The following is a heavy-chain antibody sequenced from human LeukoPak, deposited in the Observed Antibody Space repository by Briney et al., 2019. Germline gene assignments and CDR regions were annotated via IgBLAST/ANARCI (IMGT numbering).Heavy chain of an antibody. Sequence: GGSLRLSCAASGFTFSGYWIHWVRQAPGKGLMWVSRIESDGSDTIYADSVKGRFTISIDNAKNTVYLQMNSLRAEDTAVYYCARKAGHGYGMDVWGQGTTVTVSS. D-gene: IGHD6-19*01. CDR1: GFTFSGYW. CDR2: IESDGSDT. CDR3: ARKAGHGYGMDV. J-gene: IGHJ6*02. V-gene: IGHV3-74*01.